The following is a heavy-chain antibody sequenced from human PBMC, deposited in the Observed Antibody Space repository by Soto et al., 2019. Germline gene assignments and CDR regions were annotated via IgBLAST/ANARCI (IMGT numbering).Heavy chain of an antibody. CDR1: GFTFSNYA. V-gene: IGHV3-30-3*01. CDR2: ISYDGSNK. Sequence: QVPLVESGGGVVQPGRSLRLSCAASGFTFSNYAMDWVRQAPGKGLEWVAVISYDGSNKYYADSVKGRFTISRDDSKNTLYLQMNSLRTEDTAVYYCARGAPPDYWGQGTLVTVSS. J-gene: IGHJ4*02. CDR3: ARGAPPDY.